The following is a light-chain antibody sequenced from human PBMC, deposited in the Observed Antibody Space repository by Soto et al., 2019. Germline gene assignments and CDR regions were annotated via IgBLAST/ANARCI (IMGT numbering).Light chain of an antibody. CDR3: QQLNSYPAYN. J-gene: IGKJ2*01. Sequence: IRLTQSPSSLSATVGDRVTITCRASQGISSYLAWYQQKPGKAPKLLIYAASTLQSGVPSRFSGSGSGTDFTLTISSLQPEDFATYYCQQLNSYPAYNFGQGTKLEIK. CDR2: AAS. V-gene: IGKV1-9*01. CDR1: QGISSY.